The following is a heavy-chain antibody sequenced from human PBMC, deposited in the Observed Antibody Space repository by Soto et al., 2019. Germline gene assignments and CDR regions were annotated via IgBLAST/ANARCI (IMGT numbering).Heavy chain of an antibody. CDR3: ARDGVGVTTFWGFLDY. D-gene: IGHD3-10*02. Sequence: QVQMVESGGGVVQPGGSLRLSCAVSESIFSGYGMHWVRQAPGKGLEWVAIIRFDGSNIHYADYVMGRFTISRDNSKNMLYLEMNNLRVEDTAVYYCARDGVGVTTFWGFLDYWGQGTLVTVSA. CDR2: IRFDGSNI. CDR1: ESIFSGYG. V-gene: IGHV3-33*01. J-gene: IGHJ4*02.